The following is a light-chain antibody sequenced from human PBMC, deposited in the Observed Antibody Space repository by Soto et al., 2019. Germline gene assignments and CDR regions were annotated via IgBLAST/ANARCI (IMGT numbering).Light chain of an antibody. J-gene: IGKJ1*01. Sequence: DIQMTQSPSSLSASVGDRVTITCRASQGIRNYLAWFQQKPGEAPKSLIYAASSLQSGVPSRFSGSGSGTDFTLTISSLQPEDFGIYYCQHYDSYPLTFGQGTKVEIK. V-gene: IGKV1-16*01. CDR2: AAS. CDR3: QHYDSYPLT. CDR1: QGIRNY.